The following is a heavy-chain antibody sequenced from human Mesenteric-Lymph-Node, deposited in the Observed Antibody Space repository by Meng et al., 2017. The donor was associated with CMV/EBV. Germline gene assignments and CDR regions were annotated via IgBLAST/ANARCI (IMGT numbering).Heavy chain of an antibody. CDR2: MNPNSGNT. D-gene: IGHD6-13*01. CDR3: ARGTRSSWYDY. V-gene: IGHV1-8*03. Sequence: ASVKVSCKASGYTFSSYDINWVRQATGQGLEWMGWMNPNSGNTGYAQKFQGSVTITRNTSISTAYMELSSLRSEDTAVYYCARGTRSSWYDYWGQGTLVTVSS. J-gene: IGHJ4*02. CDR1: GYTFSSYD.